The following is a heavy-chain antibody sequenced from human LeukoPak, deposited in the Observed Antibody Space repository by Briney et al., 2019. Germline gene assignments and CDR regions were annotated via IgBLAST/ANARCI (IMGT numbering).Heavy chain of an antibody. D-gene: IGHD6-19*01. CDR3: ARDLRGWYENWFDP. Sequence: SETLSLTCTVSGGSVSSGSYYWSWIRQPPGKGLEWIGYIYYSGSTNYNPSLKSRVTISVDTSKNQFSLKLSSVTAADTAVYYCARDLRGWYENWFDPRAREPWSPSPQ. CDR2: IYYSGST. CDR1: GGSVSSGSYY. V-gene: IGHV4-61*01. J-gene: IGHJ5*02.